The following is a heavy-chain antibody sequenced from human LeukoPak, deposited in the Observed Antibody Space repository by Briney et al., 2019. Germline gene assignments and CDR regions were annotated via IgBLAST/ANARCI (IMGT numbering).Heavy chain of an antibody. D-gene: IGHD3-9*01. CDR3: ARDMTYYDILTGYTSVGGLDY. V-gene: IGHV1-18*01. CDR2: ISAYNGNT. CDR1: GYTFTSYG. J-gene: IGHJ4*02. Sequence: ASVKVSCKASGYTFTSYGISWVRQAPGQGLEWMGWISAYNGNTNYAQKLQGRVTMTTDTSTSTAYMELRSLRSDDTAVYYCARDMTYYDILTGYTSVGGLDYWGQGTLVIVSS.